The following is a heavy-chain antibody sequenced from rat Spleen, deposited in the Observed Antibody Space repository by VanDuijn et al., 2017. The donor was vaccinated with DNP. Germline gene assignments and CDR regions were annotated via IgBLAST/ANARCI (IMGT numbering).Heavy chain of an antibody. CDR2: ITSSGGST. V-gene: IGHV5-31*01. CDR1: GFTFNNYW. J-gene: IGHJ2*01. CDR3: VTHNNYDC. Sequence: EVQLVESGGDLVQPGRSLKLSCVASGFTFNNYWMTWIRQVPGKGLEWVASITSSGGSTYYPDSVKGRFTISRDNAKNTLYLQMNSLRSEDSATYYCVTHNNYDCWGQGVMITVSS. D-gene: IGHD1-10*01.